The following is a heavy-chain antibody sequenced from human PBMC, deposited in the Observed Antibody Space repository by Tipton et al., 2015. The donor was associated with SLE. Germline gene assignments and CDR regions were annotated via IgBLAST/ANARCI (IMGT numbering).Heavy chain of an antibody. CDR1: GFTFSSYW. J-gene: IGHJ5*02. CDR3: ARVKVGGNWFDP. Sequence: GSLRLSCAASGFTFSSYWMSWVRQAPGKGLEWVANIKQDGSEKYYVDSVKGRFTISRDKAKNSLYLQMNSLRAEATAVYYCARVKVGGNWFDPWGQGTLVTVSS. V-gene: IGHV3-7*01. CDR2: IKQDGSEK. D-gene: IGHD3-22*01.